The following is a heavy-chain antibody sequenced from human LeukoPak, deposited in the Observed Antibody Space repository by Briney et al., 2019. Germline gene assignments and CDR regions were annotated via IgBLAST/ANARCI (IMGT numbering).Heavy chain of an antibody. CDR2: IKPDGSDK. CDR1: GLTFSNYY. CDR3: ARDREVGATIPDY. D-gene: IGHD1-26*01. J-gene: IGHJ4*02. V-gene: IGHV3-7*01. Sequence: PGGSLRLSCAASGLTFSNYYMSWVRQAPGKGLEWVANIKPDGSDKFYVDSVKGRFTISRDNAENSLYLQMNSLRAEDRAVYFCARDREVGATIPDYWGQGTLVTVSS.